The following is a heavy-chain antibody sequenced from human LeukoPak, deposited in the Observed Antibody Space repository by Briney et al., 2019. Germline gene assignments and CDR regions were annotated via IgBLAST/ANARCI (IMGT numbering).Heavy chain of an antibody. Sequence: GASVKVSCKASGYTFTSYDINWVRQATGQGLEWMGWMNPNSGNTGYAQKFQGRVTITRNTSISTAYMELSSLRAEDTAVYYCARAANREGSGWYGSYYYYMDVWGKGTTVTVSS. CDR3: ARAANREGSGWYGSYYYYMDV. J-gene: IGHJ6*03. CDR1: GYTFTSYD. D-gene: IGHD6-19*01. CDR2: MNPNSGNT. V-gene: IGHV1-8*03.